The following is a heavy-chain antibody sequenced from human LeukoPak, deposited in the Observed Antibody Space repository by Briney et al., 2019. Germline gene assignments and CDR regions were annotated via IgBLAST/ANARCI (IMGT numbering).Heavy chain of an antibody. D-gene: IGHD2-15*01. V-gene: IGHV3-30*04. Sequence: GRSLRLSCAASGFTFSSYAMHWVRQAPGKGLEWVAVISYDGSNKYYADSVKGRFTISRDNAKNSLYLQMNSLRDEDTAVYYCAPLLEGYCGGISCSRNWGQGTLVTVSS. J-gene: IGHJ4*02. CDR2: ISYDGSNK. CDR3: APLLEGYCGGISCSRN. CDR1: GFTFSSYA.